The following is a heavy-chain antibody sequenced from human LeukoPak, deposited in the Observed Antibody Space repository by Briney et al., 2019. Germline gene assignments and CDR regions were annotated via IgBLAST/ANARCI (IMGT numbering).Heavy chain of an antibody. J-gene: IGHJ4*02. CDR1: GFTFNEFG. CDR2: IWYDGSNK. D-gene: IGHD1-26*01. V-gene: IGHV3-33*01. Sequence: RRSLRLSCAASGFTFNEFGVHWVRQAPGQGLEWVALIWYDGSNKYYADSVKGRFTISRDNSKNTVYLQMNSLRVEDTAIYYCARDRPTGSYYSIDQWGQGTLSTVSS. CDR3: ARDRPTGSYYSIDQ.